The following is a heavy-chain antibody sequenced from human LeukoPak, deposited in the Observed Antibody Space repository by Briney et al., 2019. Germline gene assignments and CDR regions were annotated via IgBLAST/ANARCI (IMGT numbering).Heavy chain of an antibody. CDR1: GGSISGYY. CDR3: ARRNTADASIDF. CDR2: VYTSGST. Sequence: SETLSLTCTVSGGSISGYYWSWIRQPAGKGLEWIGRVYTSGSTNYNPSLKSRLTISLDTSKNQFSLNLRSVTATDTAMYYCARRNTADASIDFWGQGTLVTASS. J-gene: IGHJ4*02. V-gene: IGHV4-4*07. D-gene: IGHD4-17*01.